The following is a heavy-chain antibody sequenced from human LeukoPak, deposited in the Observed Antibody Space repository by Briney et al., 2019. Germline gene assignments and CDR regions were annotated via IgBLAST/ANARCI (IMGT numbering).Heavy chain of an antibody. J-gene: IGHJ4*02. V-gene: IGHV3-48*01. Sequence: GGSLRLSCASSGFTFSNYNMSWVRQPPGKGLQWVSYISSSSNIIYYADSVKGRFTISRDNAKNSLFLQMNSLRAEDTSVYYCARDFAREFTIDYWGQATLVTVSS. CDR3: ARDFAREFTIDY. CDR2: ISSSSNII. CDR1: GFTFSNYN. D-gene: IGHD3-10*01.